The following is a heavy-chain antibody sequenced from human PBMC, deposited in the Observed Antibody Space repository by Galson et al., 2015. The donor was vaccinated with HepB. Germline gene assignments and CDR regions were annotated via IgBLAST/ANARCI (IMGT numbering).Heavy chain of an antibody. CDR1: GYTFTGYY. J-gene: IGHJ6*02. V-gene: IGHV1-2*04. Sequence: SVKVSCKASGYTFTGYYMHWVRQAPGQGLEWMGWINPNNGGTNYAQKFQGWVTMTRDTSISTAYMELSRLRSDDTAVYYCARERIAAAGGAYYYGMDVWGQGTTVTVSS. CDR2: INPNNGGT. CDR3: ARERIAAAGGAYYYGMDV. D-gene: IGHD6-13*01.